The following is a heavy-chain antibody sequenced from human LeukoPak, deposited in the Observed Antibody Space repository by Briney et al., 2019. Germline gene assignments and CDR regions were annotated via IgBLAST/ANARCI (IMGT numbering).Heavy chain of an antibody. CDR3: AITSSAETYYYFDY. Sequence: SETLSFTCTVSGGSISSYYWIWIRQPPRKGLDWIGYIYYSGSTHYNPSLKSRVTISVVTSKNQFSLKLSSVTAAETGVNYCAITSSAETYYYFDYWGQGTLVTVSS. CDR2: IYYSGST. CDR1: GGSISSYY. D-gene: IGHD3-22*01. J-gene: IGHJ4*02. V-gene: IGHV4-59*01.